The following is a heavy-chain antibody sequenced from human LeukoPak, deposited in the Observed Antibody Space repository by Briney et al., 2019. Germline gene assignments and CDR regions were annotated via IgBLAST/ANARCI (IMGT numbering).Heavy chain of an antibody. Sequence: GASVKVSCKASGYTFSYHYIHWVRQAPGQGLEWMGWINPKNGDTDYSQEFQGRVTTTRDTSISTAYMELSRLRSDDTAVYYCARVGGGIITYMDVWGKGTTVTISS. J-gene: IGHJ6*03. CDR2: INPKNGDT. CDR3: ARVGGGIITYMDV. CDR1: GYTFSYHY. V-gene: IGHV1-2*02. D-gene: IGHD3-10*01.